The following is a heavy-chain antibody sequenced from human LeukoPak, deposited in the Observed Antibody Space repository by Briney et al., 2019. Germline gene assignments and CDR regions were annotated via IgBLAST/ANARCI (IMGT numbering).Heavy chain of an antibody. CDR3: GMSGDRVPRQDDVFDV. CDR2: IYPGDSGP. D-gene: IGHD1-26*01. V-gene: IGHV5-51*01. CDR1: GYSFTSYC. Sequence: GESLKISCKASGYSFTSYCIGWVRHMPGKGLGWMGIIYPGDSGPTYSPSFQGQVTISVDKSINTAYLQWSSLQASDTAMYYCGMSGDRVPRQDDVFDVWGQGTMVTVST. J-gene: IGHJ3*01.